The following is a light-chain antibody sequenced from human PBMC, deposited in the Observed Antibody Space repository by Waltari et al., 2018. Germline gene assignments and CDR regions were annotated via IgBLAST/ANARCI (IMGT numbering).Light chain of an antibody. J-gene: IGKJ4*01. V-gene: IGKV3-11*01. Sequence: EIVLTQSPAILSFSPGERATLSCRASQSVGTYLAWYQQRPGQSPRLLIHAASYRATGIPARCSGSGSETDFTLTISSLQPEDFAVYYCQQRRNWPLTFGGGTRVQI. CDR3: QQRRNWPLT. CDR2: AAS. CDR1: QSVGTY.